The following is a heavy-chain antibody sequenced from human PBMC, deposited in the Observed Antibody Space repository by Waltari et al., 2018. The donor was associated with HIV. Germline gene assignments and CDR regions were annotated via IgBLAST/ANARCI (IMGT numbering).Heavy chain of an antibody. CDR1: GYLFPTYG. V-gene: IGHV1-18*01. CDR2: ISGYNANT. Sequence: QVHLVQSRAAVKMPGASVRVSFKTSGYLFPTYGVSWVRQAPGQGLEWLGWISGYNANTNYAQRLQGRVTLTTDTSTSTAYMELRSLRSDDTAVYYCARGLGGSYYYGVDVWGQGTTVTVS. CDR3: ARGLGGSYYYGVDV. J-gene: IGHJ6*02.